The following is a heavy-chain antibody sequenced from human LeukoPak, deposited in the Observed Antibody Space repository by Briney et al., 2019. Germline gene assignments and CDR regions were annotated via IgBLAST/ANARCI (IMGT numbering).Heavy chain of an antibody. V-gene: IGHV4-31*03. CDR3: ARGFGITMVRGATVYFDY. CDR1: GGSISSGGSY. Sequence: SETMSLTSTVSGGSISSGGSYWSWIRQHPGRGLEWIGYIYYSESTYYNPAFKSRITRSVDTSNNQFSLKLSSVTAADTAVYYCARGFGITMVRGATVYFDYWGQGTLVTVSS. J-gene: IGHJ4*02. D-gene: IGHD3-10*01. CDR2: IYYSEST.